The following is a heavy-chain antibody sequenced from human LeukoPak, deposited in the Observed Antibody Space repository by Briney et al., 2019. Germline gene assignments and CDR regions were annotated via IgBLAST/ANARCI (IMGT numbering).Heavy chain of an antibody. CDR3: ARVGWQWLGVVDY. CDR1: GFTFSSYS. D-gene: IGHD6-19*01. CDR2: ISSSSSTI. J-gene: IGHJ4*02. V-gene: IGHV3-48*01. Sequence: GGSLRLSCAASGFTFSSYSMNWVRQAPGKGLEWVSYISSSSSTIYYADSVKGRFTISRDNAKNSLYLQMNSLRAEDTAVYYCARVGWQWLGVVDYWGQGTLVTVSS.